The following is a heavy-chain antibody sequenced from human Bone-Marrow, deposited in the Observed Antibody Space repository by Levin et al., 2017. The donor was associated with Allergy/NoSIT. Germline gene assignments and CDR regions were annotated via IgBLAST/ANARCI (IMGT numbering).Heavy chain of an antibody. CDR3: ARESSYGYQANFDY. CDR2: VYHTGTA. CDR1: GGSISSYY. V-gene: IGHV4-59*01. D-gene: IGHD2-2*01. Sequence: GSLRLSCTVSGGSISSYYWSWIRQPPGKALEWIGNVYHTGTANNNPSLKSRVTISVDTSKNQFSLNLTSVTAADTAVYYCARESSYGYQANFDYWGQGSLVTVSS. J-gene: IGHJ4*02.